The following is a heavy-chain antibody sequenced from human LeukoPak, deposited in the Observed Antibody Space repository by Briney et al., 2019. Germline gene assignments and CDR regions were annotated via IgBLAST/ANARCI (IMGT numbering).Heavy chain of an antibody. D-gene: IGHD3-22*01. Sequence: GGSLRLSCAASGFIVSSNYMNWVRQAPGKGLEWVSVLYSDGTTYYTDSVKGRFTISRDNSKNTLYLQMNSLRAGDTAAYYCARGGGYYGIDYWGQGTLVTVSS. V-gene: IGHV3-53*01. CDR3: ARGGGYYGIDY. CDR1: GFIVSSNY. J-gene: IGHJ4*02. CDR2: LYSDGTT.